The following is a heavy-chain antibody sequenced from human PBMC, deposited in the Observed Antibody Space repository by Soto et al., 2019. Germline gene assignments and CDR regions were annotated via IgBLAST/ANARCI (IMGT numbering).Heavy chain of an antibody. Sequence: GESLKISCQGSGYSFTSYWIGWVRPLPGKGLEWMGIIYPGDSDTRYSPSFQGQVTISADKSISTAYLQWSSLKASDTAMYYCARSGISMVRGVTRPYFYYGMDVWGQGTTVTVSS. J-gene: IGHJ6*02. CDR3: ARSGISMVRGVTRPYFYYGMDV. CDR2: IYPGDSDT. V-gene: IGHV5-51*01. D-gene: IGHD3-10*01. CDR1: GYSFTSYW.